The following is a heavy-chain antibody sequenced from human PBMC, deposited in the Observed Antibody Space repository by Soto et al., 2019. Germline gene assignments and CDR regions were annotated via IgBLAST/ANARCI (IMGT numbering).Heavy chain of an antibody. CDR3: ARRGGAAAGSIEGGDAFDI. Sequence: SVKVSCKASGGTFSSYTISWVRQAPKQGLEWMGRIIPILGIANYAQKFQGRVTITADKSTSTAYMELSSLRSEDTAVYYCARRGGAAAGSIEGGDAFDIWGQGTMVTVSS. CDR1: GGTFSSYT. CDR2: IIPILGIA. J-gene: IGHJ3*02. D-gene: IGHD6-13*01. V-gene: IGHV1-69*02.